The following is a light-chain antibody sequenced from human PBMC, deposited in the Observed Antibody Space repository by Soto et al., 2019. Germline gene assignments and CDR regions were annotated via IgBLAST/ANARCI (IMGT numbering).Light chain of an antibody. CDR2: EVS. Sequence: QLVLTQPPSVSGSPGQSVSISCTGTSSDIGRYNRVSWYQQSPGMAPKLIIYEVSNRPSGVPGRFSGSKSGNTTSLTISGLQPEDEADYYCSFFTFTNTFLFGGGTQLTVL. CDR1: SSDIGRYNR. CDR3: SFFTFTNTFL. J-gene: IGLJ2*01. V-gene: IGLV2-18*01.